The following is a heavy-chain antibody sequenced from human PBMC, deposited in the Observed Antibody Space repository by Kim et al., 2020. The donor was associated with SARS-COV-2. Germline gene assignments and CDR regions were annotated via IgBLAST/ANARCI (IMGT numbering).Heavy chain of an antibody. CDR3: AKDGDTSTTRTDSLDI. J-gene: IGHJ3*02. CDR1: GFTFRTYA. CDR2: ISGSGATT. D-gene: IGHD3-16*01. V-gene: IGHV3-23*01. Sequence: GGSLRLSCATSGFTFRTYAMSWVRQAPGKGLEWLSAISGSGATTHYADSVKGRFTISRDNSMNTLSLQMTSLRVEDPALYYCAKDGDTSTTRTDSLDIWGQGTMVTVSS.